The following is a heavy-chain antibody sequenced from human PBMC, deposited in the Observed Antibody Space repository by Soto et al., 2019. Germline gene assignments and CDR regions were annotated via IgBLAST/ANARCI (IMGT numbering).Heavy chain of an antibody. J-gene: IGHJ3*01. Sequence: QVELVASGGGVVQPGRSLRLSCAACGVTFKNFGMSWVRQAPGKGLAWVAVISYDGKNKYYWDSVKGRFTISRDNSKNTLYLQMNSLRVEDTALYYCAKVLPVDASDLWGHGAMVIVSS. CDR3: AKVLPVDASDL. CDR2: ISYDGKNK. V-gene: IGHV3-30*18. CDR1: GVTFKNFG.